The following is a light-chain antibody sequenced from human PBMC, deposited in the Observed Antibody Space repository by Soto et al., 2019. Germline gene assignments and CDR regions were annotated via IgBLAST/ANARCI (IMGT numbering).Light chain of an antibody. Sequence: DVQMTQYPSSLFAPVGDRVTITCQASQDISKFLNWYQHKPGEAPKLLIYDASNLKRGVPSRFSGSGSGTDFTFTIDSLQPEDIATYYCQQYDNFPVFGPGTKVDIK. CDR2: DAS. V-gene: IGKV1-33*01. CDR3: QQYDNFPV. CDR1: QDISKF. J-gene: IGKJ1*01.